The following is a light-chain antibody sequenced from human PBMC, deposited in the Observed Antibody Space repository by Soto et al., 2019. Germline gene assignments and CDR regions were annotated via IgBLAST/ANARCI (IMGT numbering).Light chain of an antibody. CDR1: QSVRSN. J-gene: IGKJ1*01. CDR3: QQYQNLWT. Sequence: EIVMTQSPATLSASPGERATLSCRASQSVRSNLAWYQQKPGQAPRLLIYGASTRATGIPARFSGSGSGTEFTLTIGSLQSEDSAVYYCQQYQNLWTFGQGTKVDIK. CDR2: GAS. V-gene: IGKV3-15*01.